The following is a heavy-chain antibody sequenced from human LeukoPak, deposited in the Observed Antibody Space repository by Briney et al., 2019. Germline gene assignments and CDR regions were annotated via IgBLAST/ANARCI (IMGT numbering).Heavy chain of an antibody. Sequence: SETLSLTCTVSGYSISSGYYWGWIRQPPGKGLEWIGSIYHSGSTYYNPSLKSRVTISVDTSKNQFSLKLSSVTAADTAVYYCARTTEGYCRSTSCYGFYYSYYMDVWGKGTTVTISS. CDR1: GYSISSGYY. CDR3: ARTTEGYCRSTSCYGFYYSYYMDV. J-gene: IGHJ6*03. D-gene: IGHD2-2*01. V-gene: IGHV4-38-2*02. CDR2: IYHSGST.